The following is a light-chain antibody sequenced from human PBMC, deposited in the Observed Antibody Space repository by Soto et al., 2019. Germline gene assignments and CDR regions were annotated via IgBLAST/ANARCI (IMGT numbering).Light chain of an antibody. CDR3: HQYNSWPLT. J-gene: IGKJ4*01. CDR1: QSVSTK. V-gene: IGKV3-15*01. CDR2: DAS. Sequence: EIVMTQSPGTLSVSPGERATLSCRASQSVSTKLAWYQQKPGQAPRLLIYDASTRTTGIPARFSGSGSGTEFTLTVSRLQSEDSAVYSCHQYNSWPLTFGGGTKVDSK.